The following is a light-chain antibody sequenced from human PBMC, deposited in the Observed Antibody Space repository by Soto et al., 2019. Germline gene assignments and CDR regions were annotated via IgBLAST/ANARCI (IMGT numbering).Light chain of an antibody. Sequence: QSVLTQPPSVSGAPGQRVTISCTGSSSNIGAGYDVHWYQQLPGTAPKLLIYGNSNRPSGVPDRFSGSKSGTSASLAIPGLQAEDEADYYCQSYDSSHNCVFGTGTKVTVL. CDR3: QSYDSSHNCV. CDR1: SSNIGAGYD. CDR2: GNS. V-gene: IGLV1-40*01. J-gene: IGLJ1*01.